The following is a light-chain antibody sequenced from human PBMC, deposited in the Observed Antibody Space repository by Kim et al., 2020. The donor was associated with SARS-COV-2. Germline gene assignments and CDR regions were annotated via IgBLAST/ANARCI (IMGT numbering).Light chain of an antibody. V-gene: IGLV7-46*01. CDR1: TGAVTSGHH. CDR3: LLYYIGYRI. Sequence: QAVVTQEPSLTVSPGGTVTLTCGSSTGAVTSGHHPYWFQKKPGQAPRTLIYDGSRKHSWTPARLSGSLLGGKAALTLSGALPEDEAEYFCLLYYIGYRIFGGGTQLTVL. CDR2: DGS. J-gene: IGLJ2*01.